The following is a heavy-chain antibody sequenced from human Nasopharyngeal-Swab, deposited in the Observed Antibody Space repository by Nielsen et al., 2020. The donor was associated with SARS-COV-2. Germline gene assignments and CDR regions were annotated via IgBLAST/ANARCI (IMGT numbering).Heavy chain of an antibody. CDR2: ISYRGDT. V-gene: IGHV4-59*01. CDR1: GASISHYL. Sequence: SETLSPTCTVSGASISHYLWSWIRQPPGKGLEWIGYISYRGDTKYNHPLRGRVTISVDTSKSQFSLMLNSVTAADTAVYFCARDHDGDALDSWGQGTLVTVSS. J-gene: IGHJ4*02. D-gene: IGHD4-17*01. CDR3: ARDHDGDALDS.